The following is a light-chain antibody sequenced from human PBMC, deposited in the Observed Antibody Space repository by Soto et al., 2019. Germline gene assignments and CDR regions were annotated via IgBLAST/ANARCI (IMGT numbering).Light chain of an antibody. CDR1: NIGSKS. Sequence: SYELTQPPSVSVPPGQKARITCGGKNIGSKSVQWYQQKPGQAPVVVVSDNSDRPSGIPERFSGSNSGNTATLTISRVEAGDEADYYCQVWDSSSYHPVFGGGTKLTVL. CDR3: QVWDSSSYHPV. J-gene: IGLJ2*01. CDR2: DNS. V-gene: IGLV3-21*02.